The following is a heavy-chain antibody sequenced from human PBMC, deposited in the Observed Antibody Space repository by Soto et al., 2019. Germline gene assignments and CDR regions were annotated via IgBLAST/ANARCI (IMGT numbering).Heavy chain of an antibody. CDR2: ISGSGGST. CDR1: GFTFSSYA. CDR3: AKGPLGYCSGGSCFYYYYYMDV. Sequence: GGSLRLSCAASGFTFSSYAMSWVRQAPGKGLEWVSAISGSGGSTYYADSVKGRFTISRDNSKNTLYLQMNSLRAEDTAVYYCAKGPLGYCSGGSCFYYYYYMDVWGKGTTVTVSS. D-gene: IGHD2-15*01. V-gene: IGHV3-23*01. J-gene: IGHJ6*03.